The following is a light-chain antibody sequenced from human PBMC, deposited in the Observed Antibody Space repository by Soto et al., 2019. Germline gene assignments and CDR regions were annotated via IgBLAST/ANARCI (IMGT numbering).Light chain of an antibody. J-gene: IGLJ2*01. CDR3: QSYVSINPVV. CDR1: SASIARNY. Sequence: NFMLTQPHSVSEAPGKTVTISCTRSSASIARNYVQWYQQRPGSAPTTLIYEDNERPSGVPDRFSGSIDSSSNSASLTISGLTTEDEAVYYSQSYVSINPVVFGGGTQLTVL. CDR2: EDN. V-gene: IGLV6-57*04.